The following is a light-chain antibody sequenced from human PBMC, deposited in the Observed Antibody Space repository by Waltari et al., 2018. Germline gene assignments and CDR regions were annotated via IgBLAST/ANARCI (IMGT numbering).Light chain of an antibody. CDR2: KTS. CDR1: QRIDRW. J-gene: IGKJ5*01. CDR3: QQYYSDSIT. Sequence: DIQMTQSPSTLPASVGDRVTITCRASQRIDRWLAWHHQKPGKAPKALIYKTSSLESGVPSRFSGSGSGTEFTLTISSLQPDDCATYYCQQYYSDSITFGQGTRLEIK. V-gene: IGKV1-5*03.